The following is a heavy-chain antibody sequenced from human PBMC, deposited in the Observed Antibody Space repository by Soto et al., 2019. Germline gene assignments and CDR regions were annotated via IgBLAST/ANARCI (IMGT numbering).Heavy chain of an antibody. CDR1: GFMFSDYA. V-gene: IGHV3-23*01. J-gene: IGHJ4*02. CDR2: LLRPGRST. Sequence: PGGSLRLSCAASGFMFSDYAMTWARQAPGKELEWVSGLLRPGRSTYYADSVKGRFTISGDTSANTVYLQMDSLRAEDTAVYYCASRGHCSNSRCHPFDSWGQGTQVTVSS. D-gene: IGHD2-2*01. CDR3: ASRGHCSNSRCHPFDS.